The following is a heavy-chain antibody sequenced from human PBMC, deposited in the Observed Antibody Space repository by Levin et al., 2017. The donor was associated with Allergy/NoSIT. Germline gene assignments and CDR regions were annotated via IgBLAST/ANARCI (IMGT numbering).Heavy chain of an antibody. CDR1: GTSISRGYW. CDR2: IYYTGST. V-gene: IGHV4-28*01. CDR3: ARTRDDYNVIED. D-gene: IGHD5-24*01. Sequence: ASETLSLTCAVSGTSISRGYWWGWIRQPPGKGLEWIGYIYYTGSTYSSPSPKSRVTMSVDMSRNQFSLKLSSVTAVDTAAYHCARTRDDYNVIEDWGQGTPVTVSS. J-gene: IGHJ4*02.